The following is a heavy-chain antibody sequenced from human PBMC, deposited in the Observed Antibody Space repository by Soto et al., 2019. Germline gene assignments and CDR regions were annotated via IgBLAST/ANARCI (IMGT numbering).Heavy chain of an antibody. V-gene: IGHV1-18*01. D-gene: IGHD3-10*01. J-gene: IGHJ4*02. CDR3: AREQPGEGAAMFGL. Sequence: ASVKVSCKASGYTFSNYGISWVRQAPGQGLEWMGWISAYNGNIKFAQKVQGRVTMTTDTFTSTAYMELRSLRYDDTDVYYCAREQPGEGAAMFGLWGQGTLVTSPQ. CDR1: GYTFSNYG. CDR2: ISAYNGNI.